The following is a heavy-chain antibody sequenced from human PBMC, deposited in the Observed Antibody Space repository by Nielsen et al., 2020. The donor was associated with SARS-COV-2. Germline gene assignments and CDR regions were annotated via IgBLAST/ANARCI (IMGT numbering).Heavy chain of an antibody. Sequence: GESLKISCAASGFTFSSYAMSWVRQAPGKVLEWVSAISGSGGSTYYADSVKGRFTISRDNSKNTLYLQMNSLRAEDTAVYYCAKWAAAGTLYYYYGMDVWGQGTTVTVSS. CDR1: GFTFSSYA. V-gene: IGHV3-23*01. D-gene: IGHD6-13*01. CDR3: AKWAAAGTLYYYYGMDV. CDR2: ISGSGGST. J-gene: IGHJ6*02.